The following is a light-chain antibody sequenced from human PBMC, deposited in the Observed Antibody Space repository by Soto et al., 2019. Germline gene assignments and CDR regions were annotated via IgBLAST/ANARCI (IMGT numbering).Light chain of an antibody. CDR3: QQSYSTPFT. CDR1: QSISSY. Sequence: IQMPQSPSSLSASLGDRFTITCLASQSISSYLNWYQQKPGKAPKLLIYAASSLQSGVPPRFSGSGSGTDFTLTISSLQPEDFATYYCQQSYSTPFTFGGGTKVDIK. CDR2: AAS. J-gene: IGKJ4*01. V-gene: IGKV1-39*01.